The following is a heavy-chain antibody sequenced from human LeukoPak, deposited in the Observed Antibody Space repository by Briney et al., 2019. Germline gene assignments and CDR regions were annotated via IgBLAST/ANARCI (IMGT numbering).Heavy chain of an antibody. J-gene: IGHJ4*02. CDR1: GGSISSSNW. CDR2: IYHSEST. Sequence: SGTLSLTCAVSGGSISSSNWWSRVRQPPGKGLEWIGEIYHSESTNYNPSLKSRVTISVDKSKNQFSLKLSSVTAADTAVYYCARSQFDRFGELLSDYWGQGTLVTVSS. V-gene: IGHV4-4*02. CDR3: ARSQFDRFGELLSDY. D-gene: IGHD3-10*01.